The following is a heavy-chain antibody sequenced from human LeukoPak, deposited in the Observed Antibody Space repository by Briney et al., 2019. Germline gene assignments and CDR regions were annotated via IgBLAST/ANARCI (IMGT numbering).Heavy chain of an antibody. CDR3: ARDTLLVGATTDAFDI. CDR2: IIPIFGTA. D-gene: IGHD1-26*01. V-gene: IGHV1-69*13. J-gene: IGHJ3*02. Sequence: SVKVSCKASGGTFSSHAISWVRQAPGQGLEWMGGIIPIFGTANYAQKFQGRVTITADESTSTAYMELSSLRSEDTAVYYCARDTLLVGATTDAFDIWGQGTMVTVSS. CDR1: GGTFSSHA.